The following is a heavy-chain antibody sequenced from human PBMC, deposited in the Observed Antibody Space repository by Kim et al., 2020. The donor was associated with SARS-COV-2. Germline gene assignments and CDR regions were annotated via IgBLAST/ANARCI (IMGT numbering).Heavy chain of an antibody. CDR1: GGSFGSFY. J-gene: IGHJ2*01. CDR3: SKSSWGTDWDFDL. D-gene: IGHD3-16*01. CDR2: IYYGGAT. Sequence: SETLSLTCTVSGGSFGSFYWTWIRQPPGKELEWLGFIYYGGATDYNPSPKGRANIAINTSKNQFSLTRKSVTAADTAVYFCSKSSWGTDWDFDLWGWGT. V-gene: IGHV4-59*01.